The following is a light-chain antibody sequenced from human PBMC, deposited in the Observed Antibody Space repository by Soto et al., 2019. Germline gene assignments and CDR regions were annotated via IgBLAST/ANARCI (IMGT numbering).Light chain of an antibody. V-gene: IGKV3-20*01. CDR1: QTGNNNY. J-gene: IGKJ1*01. CDR3: QHYGYSQWT. CDR2: GVY. Sequence: IVLTQSPGTLSLSPGERATLSCRASQTGNNNYLAWYQHKSGQAPRLLIYGVYTRASGIPDRFSGSGSGTEFTLTSTRLEPEDSAVYFWQHYGYSQWTFGQGTKVEIK.